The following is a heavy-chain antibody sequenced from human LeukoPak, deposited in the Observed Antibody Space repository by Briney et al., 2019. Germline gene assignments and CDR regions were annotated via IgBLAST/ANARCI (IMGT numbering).Heavy chain of an antibody. Sequence: SETLSLTCTVSGGSITSYYWSWIRQPPGKGLEWIGYIYYSGSTNYNPSLKSRVTISVDTSKNQLSLKLSSVTAADTAVYYCARGGGLDYYYYYMDVWGKGTTVTISS. CDR1: GGSITSYY. J-gene: IGHJ6*03. D-gene: IGHD6-6*01. V-gene: IGHV4-59*01. CDR2: IYYSGST. CDR3: ARGGGLDYYYYYMDV.